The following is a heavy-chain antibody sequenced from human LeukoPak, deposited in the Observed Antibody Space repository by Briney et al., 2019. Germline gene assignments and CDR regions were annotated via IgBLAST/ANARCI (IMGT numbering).Heavy chain of an antibody. CDR1: GFTFSSYG. D-gene: IGHD3-22*01. Sequence: GGPLRLSCAASGFTFSSYGMSWVRQAPGKGLEWVSAISPSGRNTYYADSVKGRFIISRDNSKNMLYLQMSSLRAEDTAVYYCAKGGSDSSGYYSLYYYYYMDVWGKGTTVTIPS. V-gene: IGHV3-23*01. CDR2: ISPSGRNT. CDR3: AKGGSDSSGYYSLYYYYYMDV. J-gene: IGHJ6*03.